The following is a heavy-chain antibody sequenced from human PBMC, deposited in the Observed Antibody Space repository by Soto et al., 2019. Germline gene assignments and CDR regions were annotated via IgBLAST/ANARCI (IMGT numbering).Heavy chain of an antibody. J-gene: IGHJ4*02. CDR1: GFTFSSYA. Sequence: GGSLRLSCAASGFTFSSYAMSWVRQAPGKGLEWVSAISGSGGSTYYADSVKGHVTISAAKSITTVFLQWSSLRASDTAMYYCARQIYDSDSGPNFQYYFDSWGQGTLVTVSS. D-gene: IGHD3-22*01. V-gene: IGHV3-23*01. CDR2: ISGSGGST. CDR3: ARQIYDSDSGPNFQYYFDS.